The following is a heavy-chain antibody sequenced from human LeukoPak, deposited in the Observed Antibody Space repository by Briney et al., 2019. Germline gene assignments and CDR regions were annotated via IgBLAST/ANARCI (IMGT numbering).Heavy chain of an antibody. V-gene: IGHV1-24*01. CDR2: FDPEDGET. CDR3: APMSMAPPLQD. J-gene: IGHJ1*01. Sequence: GASVKVSCKVSGYTLTELSMHWVRQAPGKGLEWMGGFDPEDGETIYAQKFQGRVTMTEDTSTDTAYMELSSLRSEDTAMCYCAPMSMAPPLQDWGQGTLVTVSS. CDR1: GYTLTELS. D-gene: IGHD4/OR15-4a*01.